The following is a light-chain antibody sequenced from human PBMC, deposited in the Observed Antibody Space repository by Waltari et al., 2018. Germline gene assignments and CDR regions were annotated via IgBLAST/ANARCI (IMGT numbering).Light chain of an antibody. J-gene: IGKJ2*01. CDR1: QSILTW. CDR2: KAS. CDR3: QQYSSHYT. Sequence: DIQMTQSPSTLSASVGDRVTITCRASQSILTWLAWYQQKPGKAPKLLTYKASNLQSGVPSRFSGSGSGTEFTLTISSLQPDDFATYYCQQYSSHYTFGQGTKLEIK. V-gene: IGKV1-5*03.